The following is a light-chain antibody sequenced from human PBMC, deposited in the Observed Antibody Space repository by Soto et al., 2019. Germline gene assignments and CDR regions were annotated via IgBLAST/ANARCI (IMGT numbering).Light chain of an antibody. Sequence: FMLTQPHSVSESPEKTVTISCTRSSGDIASNYVQWYQQRPGSAPTTVIFEDNQRPSGVPDRFSGSIDTSSNSASLTISGLKTEDEADYYCQSYDSSNPVVIGGGTKVTVL. CDR3: QSYDSSNPVV. J-gene: IGLJ3*02. CDR2: EDN. CDR1: SGDIASNY. V-gene: IGLV6-57*04.